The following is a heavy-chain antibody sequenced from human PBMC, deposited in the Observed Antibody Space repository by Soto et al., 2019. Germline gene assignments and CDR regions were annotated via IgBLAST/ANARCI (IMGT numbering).Heavy chain of an antibody. CDR1: GYSVTSYY. CDR2: INPNSGST. V-gene: IGHV1-46*01. CDR3: ARAGIAYCSSTTCYLYYYVMDV. D-gene: IGHD2-2*01. J-gene: IGHJ6*02. Sequence: ASVKVSCKASGYSVTSYYMHWVRQAPGQGLEWMGIINPNSGSTTYAQKFQGRVTMTRDTSTSTVYVELTSLTSGDTAVYYCARAGIAYCSSTTCYLYYYVMDVWGQGTTVTVS.